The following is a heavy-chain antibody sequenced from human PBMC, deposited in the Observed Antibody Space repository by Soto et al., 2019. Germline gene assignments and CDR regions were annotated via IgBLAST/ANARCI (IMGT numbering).Heavy chain of an antibody. CDR3: ARLGYSYGYSFYYYGMDV. D-gene: IGHD5-18*01. Sequence: PGESLKISCKGSGYRFPSYCIRWVRQMPGKGMESMGRIDPSDSYTNYSPSFQGHVTISADKSISTAYLQWSSLKASDTAMYYCARLGYSYGYSFYYYGMDVWGQGTTVTVS. CDR2: IDPSDSYT. CDR1: GYRFPSYC. J-gene: IGHJ6*02. V-gene: IGHV5-10-1*01.